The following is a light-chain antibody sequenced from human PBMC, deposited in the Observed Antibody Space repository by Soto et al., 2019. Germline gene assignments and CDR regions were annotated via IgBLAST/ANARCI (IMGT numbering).Light chain of an antibody. CDR1: QSVGTW. CDR3: QHYRRNTWS. Sequence: DIQMTKSPTTLSASVGGRVTITGGASQSVGTWVAWYQQKPGKAPKLLIYGASNLESGVPSRFSGSGSGTEFTLTITTLQPDDFATYFCQHYRRNTWSFGQGTKVDIK. CDR2: GAS. J-gene: IGKJ1*01. V-gene: IGKV1-5*01.